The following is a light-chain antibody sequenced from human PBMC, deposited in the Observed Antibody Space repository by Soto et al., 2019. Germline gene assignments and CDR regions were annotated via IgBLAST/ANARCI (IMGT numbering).Light chain of an antibody. Sequence: QSALTQPPSASGSPGQSVTISCTGTSSDVGGYNYVSWYQQHPGKAPKLIIYEVSKRPSGVPDRFSGSKSGSTASLTVSGLHAEDEADYYCSSYAGSNIHYVFGTGTKVTVL. CDR2: EVS. J-gene: IGLJ1*01. CDR1: SSDVGGYNY. V-gene: IGLV2-8*01. CDR3: SSYAGSNIHYV.